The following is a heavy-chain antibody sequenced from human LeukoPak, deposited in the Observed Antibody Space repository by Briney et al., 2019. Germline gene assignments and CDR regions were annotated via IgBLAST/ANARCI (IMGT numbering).Heavy chain of an antibody. V-gene: IGHV5-51*01. D-gene: IGHD3-10*01. J-gene: IGHJ5*02. CDR2: IFPGTSEV. CDR1: GYSFSTYW. CDR3: ARHTGRPQAGWFDP. Sequence: GESLKISCKDSGYSFSTYWVGWVRQMPGKGLEYMGIIFPGTSEVRYSPAFQGQVTISADKSLSSAYLQWTSLEASDSAMYYCARHTGRPQAGWFDPWGQGTLVTVSS.